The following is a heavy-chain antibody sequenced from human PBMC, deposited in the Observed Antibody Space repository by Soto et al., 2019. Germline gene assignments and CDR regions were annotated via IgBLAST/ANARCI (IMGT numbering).Heavy chain of an antibody. CDR1: GGSMSSYY. V-gene: IGHV4-59*01. CDR2: IHYGGST. CDR3: VGAPRGCVRTRYFEA. Sequence: SETLSLTCTVSGGSMSSYYWNWIRQPPGKGLEWIGFIHYGGSTGYNHALRSRVTVTVDTSTNQFSLTLSSVTAADTAAYYCVGAPRGCVRTRYFEAWGQGALVTVSS. D-gene: IGHD1-7*01. J-gene: IGHJ4*02.